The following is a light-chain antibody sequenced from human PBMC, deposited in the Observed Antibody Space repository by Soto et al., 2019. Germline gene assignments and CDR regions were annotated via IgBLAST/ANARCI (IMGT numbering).Light chain of an antibody. J-gene: IGLJ2*01. V-gene: IGLV2-8*01. CDR3: SSYAGSNNFNVV. CDR2: EVS. Sequence: QSALTQPPSASGSPGQSVTISCTGTSSDVGGYNYVSWYQQHPGKAAKLMIYEVSKRPSGVPDRFSGSKSGNTASLTVSGLQAEDEADYYCSSYAGSNNFNVVFGGGTKRTVL. CDR1: SSDVGGYNY.